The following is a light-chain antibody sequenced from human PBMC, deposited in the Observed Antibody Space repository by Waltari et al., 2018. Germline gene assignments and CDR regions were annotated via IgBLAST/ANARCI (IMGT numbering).Light chain of an antibody. CDR1: KSDVGFYNY. V-gene: IGLV2-14*03. CDR3: KSYTGTGSWV. CDR2: DVS. J-gene: IGLJ3*02. Sequence: QSALTQPASVSGSPGQSITISCTGTKSDVGFYNYVSWYQQHPGKAPKVIIYDVSQRPSGIANRFSASKSGNTASLIISGLQADDEADYYCKSYTGTGSWVFGGGTKLTVL.